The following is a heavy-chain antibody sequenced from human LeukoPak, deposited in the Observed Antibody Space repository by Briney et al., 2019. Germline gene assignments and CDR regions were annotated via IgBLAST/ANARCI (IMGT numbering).Heavy chain of an antibody. Sequence: SETLSLTCTVSGGSISSYYWSWIRQLPGKGLEWIGYIYYSGSTNYNPSLKSRVTISVDTSKNQFSLKLSSVTAADTAVYYCARLSGYSSSLVDYWGQGTLVTVSS. V-gene: IGHV4-59*01. CDR1: GGSISSYY. CDR2: IYYSGST. CDR3: ARLSGYSSSLVDY. J-gene: IGHJ4*02. D-gene: IGHD6-13*01.